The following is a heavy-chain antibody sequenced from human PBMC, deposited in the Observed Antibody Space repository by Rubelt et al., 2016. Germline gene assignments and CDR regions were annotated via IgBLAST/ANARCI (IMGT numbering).Heavy chain of an antibody. Sequence: QVQLVESGGGVVQPGRSLRLSCAASGFTFSSYGIHWVRQAPGKGLEWVAAISFDGSDKYYADSVKGRFTVSRDNTKNTLYLQMNGLRAEDTAVYYCARDWDYNIDYWGQGTLVTVSS. D-gene: IGHD4-11*01. CDR1: GFTFSSYG. V-gene: IGHV3-30*04. CDR2: ISFDGSDK. J-gene: IGHJ4*02. CDR3: ARDWDYNIDY.